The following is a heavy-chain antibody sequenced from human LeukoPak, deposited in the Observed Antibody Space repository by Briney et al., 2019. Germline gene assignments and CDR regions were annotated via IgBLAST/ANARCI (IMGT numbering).Heavy chain of an antibody. CDR2: IIPIFGTA. Sequence: SVKVSCKASGYTFTSYYMHWVRQAPGQGLEWMGGIIPIFGTANYAQKFQGRVTITADKSTSTAYMELSSLRSEDTAVYYCARDSGNWKFDYWGQGTLVTVSS. J-gene: IGHJ4*02. V-gene: IGHV1-69*06. D-gene: IGHD1-1*01. CDR1: GYTFTSYY. CDR3: ARDSGNWKFDY.